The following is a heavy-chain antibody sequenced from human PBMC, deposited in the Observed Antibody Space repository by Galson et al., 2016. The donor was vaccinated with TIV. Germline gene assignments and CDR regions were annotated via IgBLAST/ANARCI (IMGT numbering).Heavy chain of an antibody. J-gene: IGHJ6*02. D-gene: IGHD2-21*02. Sequence: SVKVSCKASGYIFNNFGVSWVRQAPGQGLEWMGGIIPIFDTTNYAEKFQGRVTITADESTSTAYMELSSPRSEDTAIYYCALTYCGGDCYPPGGMDVWGQGTTVTVSS. CDR3: ALTYCGGDCYPPGGMDV. CDR1: GYIFNNFG. V-gene: IGHV1-69*13. CDR2: IIPIFDTT.